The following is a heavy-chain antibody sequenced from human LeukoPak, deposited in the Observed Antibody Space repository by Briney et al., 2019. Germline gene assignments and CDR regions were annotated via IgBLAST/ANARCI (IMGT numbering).Heavy chain of an antibody. D-gene: IGHD4-17*01. V-gene: IGHV3-7*01. Sequence: GGSLRLSCAASGFTFSSYWMSWVRQAPGKGLEWVANIKQDGSEKYYVDSVKGRFTISRDNAKNSLYLQMNSLRAGDTAVYYCARDLTDYGDFISYWGQGTLVTVSS. CDR3: ARDLTDYGDFISY. CDR2: IKQDGSEK. CDR1: GFTFSSYW. J-gene: IGHJ4*02.